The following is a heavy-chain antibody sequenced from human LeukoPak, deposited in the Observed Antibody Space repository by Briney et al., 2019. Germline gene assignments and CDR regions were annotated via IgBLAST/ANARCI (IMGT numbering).Heavy chain of an antibody. V-gene: IGHV3-23*01. Sequence: GGSLRLSCVASGFNFRTYGMDWVRQAPGKGLEWVSTISGSGGSTDYADSVKGRFTISRDNSKKTVYVQMNSLRAEDTAVYYCAKGSGYSGPPDWGQGTLVTVSA. D-gene: IGHD5-12*01. CDR2: ISGSGGST. CDR3: AKGSGYSGPPD. J-gene: IGHJ4*02. CDR1: GFNFRTYG.